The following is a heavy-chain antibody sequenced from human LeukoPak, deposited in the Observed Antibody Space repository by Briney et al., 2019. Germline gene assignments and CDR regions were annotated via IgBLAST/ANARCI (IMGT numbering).Heavy chain of an antibody. J-gene: IGHJ4*02. CDR1: GFTFSSYE. Sequence: GGSLRLSCAASGFTFSSYEMNWVRQAPGKGLEWVSYISSSGSTIYYADSVKGRFTISRGNAKNSLYLQMNSLRAEDTAVYYCARALARSFDYWAREPWSPSPQ. D-gene: IGHD3-3*01. CDR2: ISSSGSTI. CDR3: ARALARSFDY. V-gene: IGHV3-48*03.